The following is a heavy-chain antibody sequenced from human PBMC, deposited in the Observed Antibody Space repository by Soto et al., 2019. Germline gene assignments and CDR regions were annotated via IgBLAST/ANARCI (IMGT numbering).Heavy chain of an antibody. J-gene: IGHJ5*02. CDR3: AADPGYYDSSGYYYRWFDP. CDR1: GYTLSSYY. D-gene: IGHD3-22*01. Sequence: VKVSCKACGYTLSSYYIHVVRQATGQGLEWMGIINPSGGSTSYAQKFQGRVTMTRDTSTSTVYMELSSLRSEDTAVYYCAADPGYYDSSGYYYRWFDPWGQGTLVTVSS. V-gene: IGHV1-46*01. CDR2: INPSGGST.